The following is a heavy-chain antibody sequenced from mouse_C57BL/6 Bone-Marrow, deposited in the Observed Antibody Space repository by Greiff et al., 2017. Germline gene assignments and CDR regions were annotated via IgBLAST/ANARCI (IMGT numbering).Heavy chain of an antibody. Sequence: QVQLQQPGAELVKPGASVKLSCKASGYTFTSYWMHWVKQRPGQGLEWIGMIHPNSGSTNYNEKFKSKATLTVDKSSSTAYMQLSSLTSEDSAVYYCARGGPYYGSSYAMDYWGQGTSVTVSS. D-gene: IGHD1-1*01. CDR1: GYTFTSYW. J-gene: IGHJ4*01. V-gene: IGHV1-64*01. CDR3: ARGGPYYGSSYAMDY. CDR2: IHPNSGST.